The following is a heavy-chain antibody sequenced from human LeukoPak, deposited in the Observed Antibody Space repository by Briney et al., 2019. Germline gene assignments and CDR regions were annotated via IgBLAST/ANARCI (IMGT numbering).Heavy chain of an antibody. CDR1: GGTFSSYA. D-gene: IGHD1-26*01. Sequence: SVKVSCKASGGTFSSYAISWVRQAPGQGLEWMGRIIPIFGTANYAQKFQGRVTMTRDTSISTAYMELSRLRSDDTAVYYCARGGVGATTFGVYWGQGTLVTVSS. V-gene: IGHV1-69*05. CDR2: IIPIFGTA. J-gene: IGHJ4*02. CDR3: ARGGVGATTFGVY.